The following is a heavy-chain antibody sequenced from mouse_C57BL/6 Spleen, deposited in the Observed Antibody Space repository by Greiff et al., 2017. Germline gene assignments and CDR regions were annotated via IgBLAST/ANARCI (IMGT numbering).Heavy chain of an antibody. J-gene: IGHJ4*01. CDR1: GYAFSSYW. CDR2: IYPGDGDT. Sequence: QVQLQQSGAELVKPGASVKIFCKASGYAFSSYWMNWVKQRPGKGLEWIGQIYPGDGDTNYNGKFKGKATLTADKSSSTAYMQLSSLTSEDSAVYFCARKGWERVYAMDYWGQGTSVTVSS. CDR3: ARKGWERVYAMDY. D-gene: IGHD3-3*01. V-gene: IGHV1-80*01.